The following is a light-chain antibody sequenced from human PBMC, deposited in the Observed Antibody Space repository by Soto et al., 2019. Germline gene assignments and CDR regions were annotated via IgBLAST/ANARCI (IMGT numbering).Light chain of an antibody. V-gene: IGKV1-5*01. CDR3: QQYNSYTFT. CDR1: QGISSW. J-gene: IGKJ3*01. Sequence: DIQMTQSPSTLSASVGDRVTITCRASQGISSWLAWYQQKPGKAPKLLIYDASSLESGVPSRFSGSGSGTEFTLTISSLQPDDFATYYCQQYNSYTFTFGPGTKVDIK. CDR2: DAS.